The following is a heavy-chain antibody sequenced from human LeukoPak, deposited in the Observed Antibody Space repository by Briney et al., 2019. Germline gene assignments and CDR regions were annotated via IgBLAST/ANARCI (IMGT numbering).Heavy chain of an antibody. J-gene: IGHJ4*02. CDR2: IYYSGST. Sequence: SSETLSLTCTVSGGSINNYYWTWIRQPPGRGLEWIGHIYYSGSTYYNPSLKSRVTISVDASKNQFTLKLSSVTAADTAVYYCARQAWLLDYWGQGTLVTVAS. V-gene: IGHV4-59*08. D-gene: IGHD5-12*01. CDR3: ARQAWLLDY. CDR1: GGSINNYY.